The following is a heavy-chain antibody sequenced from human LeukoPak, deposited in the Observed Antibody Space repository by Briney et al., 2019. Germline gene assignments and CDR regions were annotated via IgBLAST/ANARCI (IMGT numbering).Heavy chain of an antibody. Sequence: PGGSLRLSCAASGFTFSSYDMHWVRQGTGKGLEWVSAIGTAGDTYYPGSVKGRFTTSRENAKNSLYHQMNSLRVGDTAVYYCARGRGWGTFDIWGQGTMVTVSS. CDR2: IGTAGDT. CDR1: GFTFSSYD. V-gene: IGHV3-13*04. D-gene: IGHD3-10*01. CDR3: ARGRGWGTFDI. J-gene: IGHJ3*02.